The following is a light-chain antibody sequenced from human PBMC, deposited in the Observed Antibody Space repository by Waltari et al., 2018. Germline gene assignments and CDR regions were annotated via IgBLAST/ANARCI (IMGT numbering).Light chain of an antibody. Sequence: DIVLTQSPGTLSLSPGDRATLSCRASQNVVSNYLAWYQQKPGQAPRLLISGASSRATGIPDRFSGSGSGTDFTLTISRLEPEDFAVYYCQQYALLPLTFGGGAKVEIK. CDR3: QQYALLPLT. J-gene: IGKJ4*01. CDR1: QNVVSNY. V-gene: IGKV3-20*01. CDR2: GAS.